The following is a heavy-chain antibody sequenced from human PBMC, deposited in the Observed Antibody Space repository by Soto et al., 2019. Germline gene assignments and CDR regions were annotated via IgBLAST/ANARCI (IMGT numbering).Heavy chain of an antibody. CDR1: GGSISSSSYY. Sequence: PSETLSLTCTVSGGSISSSSYYWGWIRQPPGKGLEWIGSIYYSGSTYYNPSLKSRVTISVDTSKNQFPLRLSSVTAADTAVYYCARVWGGAFDCWGQGTMVTVSS. CDR2: IYYSGST. D-gene: IGHD3-10*01. J-gene: IGHJ3*01. V-gene: IGHV4-39*06. CDR3: ARVWGGAFDC.